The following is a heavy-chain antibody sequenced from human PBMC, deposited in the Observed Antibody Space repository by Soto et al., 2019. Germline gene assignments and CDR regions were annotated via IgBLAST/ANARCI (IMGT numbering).Heavy chain of an antibody. CDR1: GGTFSSYA. V-gene: IGHV1-69*13. D-gene: IGHD1-7*01. CDR2: IIPIFGTA. CDR3: ARTYPGITGTNWFDP. J-gene: IGHJ5*02. Sequence: ASVKVSCKASGGTFSSYAISWVRQAPGQGLEWMGGIIPIFGTANYAQKFQGRVTITADESTSTAYMELSSLRSEGTAVYYCARTYPGITGTNWFDPWGQGTLVTVSS.